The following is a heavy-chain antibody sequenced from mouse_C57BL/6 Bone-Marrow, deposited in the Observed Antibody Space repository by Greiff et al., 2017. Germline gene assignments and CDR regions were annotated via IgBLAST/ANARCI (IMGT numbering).Heavy chain of an antibody. CDR3: ARGFTTVVGDYYAMDD. CDR1: GYTFTSYW. Sequence: QVQLQQPGAELVQPGASVKLSCKASGYTFTSYWMHWVKQRPGQGLEWIGMIHPNSGSTNYNEKFKSKATLTVDKSSSTAYMQLSSLTSEDSAVYYCARGFTTVVGDYYAMDDWGQGTSVTVSS. CDR2: IHPNSGST. J-gene: IGHJ4*01. D-gene: IGHD1-1*01. V-gene: IGHV1-64*01.